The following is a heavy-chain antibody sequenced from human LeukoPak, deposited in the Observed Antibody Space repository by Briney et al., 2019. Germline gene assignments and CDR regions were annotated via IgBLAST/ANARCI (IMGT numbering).Heavy chain of an antibody. J-gene: IGHJ4*02. CDR2: INHSGST. V-gene: IGHV4-34*01. CDR1: GGSFGGYY. D-gene: IGHD2-8*02. Sequence: PSETLSLTCAVYGGSFGGYYWSWIRQPPGKGLEWIGEINHSGSTNYNPSLKSRVTISVDTSKNQFSLKLSSVTAADTAVYYCAAVGSGTGAFDYWGQGTLVTVSS. CDR3: AAVGSGTGAFDY.